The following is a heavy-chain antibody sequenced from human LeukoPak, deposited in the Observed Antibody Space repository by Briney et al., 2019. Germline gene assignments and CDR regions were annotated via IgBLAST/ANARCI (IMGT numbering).Heavy chain of an antibody. CDR1: GYNFATYG. CDR3: ARCAGVRIGR. Sequence: ASVNVSCKASGYNFATYGFCWVRQAPGHGLEWMGWISAYNGKTAYAQKVQDRVTLTTDTSTTTAYTELRTLRPDDTAVYYCARCAGVRIGRWGKGTLVTVAS. CDR2: ISAYNGKT. V-gene: IGHV1-18*01. J-gene: IGHJ4*02. D-gene: IGHD3-10*01.